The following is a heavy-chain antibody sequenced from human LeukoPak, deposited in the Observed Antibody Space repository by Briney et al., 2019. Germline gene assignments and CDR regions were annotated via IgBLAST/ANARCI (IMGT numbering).Heavy chain of an antibody. J-gene: IGHJ4*02. Sequence: GASVKVSCKASGYTFTSYYMHWVRQAPGQGLEWMGIINPSGGSTSYAQKFQGRVTMTRDTSTSTVYMELSSLRSEDTAVYYCAREEKYYDILTGYYTFSSFDYWGQGTLVTVSS. D-gene: IGHD3-9*01. V-gene: IGHV1-46*01. CDR3: AREEKYYDILTGYYTFSSFDY. CDR2: INPSGGST. CDR1: GYTFTSYY.